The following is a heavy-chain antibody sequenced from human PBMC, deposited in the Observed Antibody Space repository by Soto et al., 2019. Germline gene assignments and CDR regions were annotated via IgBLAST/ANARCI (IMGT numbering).Heavy chain of an antibody. D-gene: IGHD3-22*01. J-gene: IGHJ4*02. V-gene: IGHV3-30-3*01. CDR1: GFTFSSYA. Sequence: QVQLVESGGGVVQPGRSLRLSCAASGFTFSSYAMHWVRQAPGKGLEWVAVISYDGSNKYYADSVKGRFTISRDNSKNTLYLQMNSLRAEDTAVYYCARDVGCCDSSGYRHWGQGTLVTVSS. CDR3: ARDVGCCDSSGYRH. CDR2: ISYDGSNK.